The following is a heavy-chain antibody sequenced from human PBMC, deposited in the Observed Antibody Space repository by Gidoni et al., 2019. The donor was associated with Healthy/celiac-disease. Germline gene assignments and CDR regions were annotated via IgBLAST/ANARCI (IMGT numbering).Heavy chain of an antibody. CDR1: GGTFSSYA. J-gene: IGHJ6*02. CDR2: IIPIVGTA. V-gene: IGHV1-69*01. Sequence: QVQLVQSGAEVKKPGSSVKVSCKASGGTFSSYAISWVRQAPGQGLEWMGGIIPIVGTANYAQKFQGRVTITADESTSTAYMELSSLRSEDTAVYYCARALRDIVVVPAATHYYYYGMDVWGQGTTVTVSS. D-gene: IGHD2-2*01. CDR3: ARALRDIVVVPAATHYYYYGMDV.